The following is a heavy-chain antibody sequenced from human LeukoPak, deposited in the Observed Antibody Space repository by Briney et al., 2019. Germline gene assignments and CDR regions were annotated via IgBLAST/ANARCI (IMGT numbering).Heavy chain of an antibody. CDR3: ARGVWYQLPYWFDP. CDR2: ISSSGSSI. J-gene: IGHJ5*02. D-gene: IGHD2-2*01. Sequence: GGSLRLSCAASGFTFSSYEMNWVRQAPGKGLEWVSYISSSGSSIYYADSVKGRFTISRDNAKNSLYLQMNSLRAEDTAVYYCARGVWYQLPYWFDPWGQGTLVTVSS. V-gene: IGHV3-48*03. CDR1: GFTFSSYE.